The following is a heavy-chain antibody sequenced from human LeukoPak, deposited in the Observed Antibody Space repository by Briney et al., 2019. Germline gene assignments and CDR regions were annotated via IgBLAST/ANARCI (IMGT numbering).Heavy chain of an antibody. J-gene: IGHJ4*02. D-gene: IGHD3-10*01. Sequence: GASVKVSCKASGYTFTGYYMHWVRQAPGQGLEWTGRINPNRGGTNYAQKMQGRVTMTRDKSNSTAYMELSRLRSGDTAVYYCARSSLYGSGSYHNDYWGQGTLVTVSS. V-gene: IGHV1-2*06. CDR3: ARSSLYGSGSYHNDY. CDR2: INPNRGGT. CDR1: GYTFTGYY.